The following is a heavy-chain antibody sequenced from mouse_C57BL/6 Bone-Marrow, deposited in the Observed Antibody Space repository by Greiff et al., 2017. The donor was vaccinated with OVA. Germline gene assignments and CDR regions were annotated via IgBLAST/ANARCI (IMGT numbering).Heavy chain of an antibody. CDR1: GYTLPSYW. J-gene: IGHJ4*01. CDR2: IDPSDSYT. CDR3: ARWRDY. V-gene: IGHV1-69*01. Sequence: VQLQQPGAELVMPGASVKLSCKASGYTLPSYWMHWVKQRPGQGLEWIGEIDPSDSYTNYNQKFKGKSTLTVDKSSSTAYMQLSSLTSEYSAVYYCARWRDYWGQGTSVTVSS.